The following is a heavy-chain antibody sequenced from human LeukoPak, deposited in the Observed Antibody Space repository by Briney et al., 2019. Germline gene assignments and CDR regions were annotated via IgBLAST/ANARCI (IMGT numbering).Heavy chain of an antibody. CDR1: GFTFSGSA. J-gene: IGHJ4*02. CDR3: TYGDYFDFDY. D-gene: IGHD4-17*01. Sequence: GGPLRLSCAASGFTFSGSAMHWVRQASGKGLEWVGRIRSKANSYATAYAASVKDRFTISRDDSKNTAYLQMNSLKTEDTAVYYCTYGDYFDFDYWGQGTLVTVSS. V-gene: IGHV3-73*01. CDR2: IRSKANSYAT.